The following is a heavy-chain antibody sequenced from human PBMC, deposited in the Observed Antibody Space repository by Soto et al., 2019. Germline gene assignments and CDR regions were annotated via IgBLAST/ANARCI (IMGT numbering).Heavy chain of an antibody. D-gene: IGHD3-22*01. Sequence: GGSLRLSCAASGFTFSSYWMHWVRQAPGKGLVWVSRINGDGSTTSYADSVKGRFTISRDNAKNTLNLQMNSLRAEDTAVYYCARADSSGYYYVKAFDIWGQGTLVTV. CDR1: GFTFSSYW. CDR2: INGDGSTT. CDR3: ARADSSGYYYVKAFDI. V-gene: IGHV3-74*01. J-gene: IGHJ3*02.